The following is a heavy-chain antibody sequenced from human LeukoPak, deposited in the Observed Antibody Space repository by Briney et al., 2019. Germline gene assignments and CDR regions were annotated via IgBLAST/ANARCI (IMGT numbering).Heavy chain of an antibody. CDR1: GFTFSDYY. CDR3: ANEGNYYDSSGYYYFDY. V-gene: IGHV3-11*06. D-gene: IGHD3-22*01. CDR2: ISSSSSYT. Sequence: GGSLRLSCAASGFTFSDYYMSWIRQAPGKGLEWVSYISSSSSYTNYADSVKGRFTISRDNAKNSLYLQMNSLRAEDTAVYYCANEGNYYDSSGYYYFDYWGQGTLVTVSS. J-gene: IGHJ4*02.